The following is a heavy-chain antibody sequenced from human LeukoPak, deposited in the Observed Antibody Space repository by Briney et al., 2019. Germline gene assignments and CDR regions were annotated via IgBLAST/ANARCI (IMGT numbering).Heavy chain of an antibody. J-gene: IGHJ4*02. CDR1: GFTFNNYA. CDR3: ARDVSLDF. CDR2: ISGSGGTT. Sequence: GGSLRLSCAASGFTFNNYAMSWVRQAPGKGLEWVSAISGSGGTTYYADSVKGRFTISRDNPKNSLYLQMNTLRAEDTAVYYCARDVSLDFWGQGTLVTVSS. V-gene: IGHV3-23*01.